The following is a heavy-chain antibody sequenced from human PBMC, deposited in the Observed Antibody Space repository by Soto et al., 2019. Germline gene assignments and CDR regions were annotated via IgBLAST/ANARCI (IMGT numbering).Heavy chain of an antibody. CDR2: ISGIGGST. J-gene: IGHJ4*02. D-gene: IGHD3-3*01. Sequence: EVQLLESGGGLVQPGGSLRLSCAASGFTFSSYAMSWVRQAPGKGLEWVSAISGIGGSTDYADSVTGRFTISRDNSMNTLYLQMNSLRAEDTAVYYCAKAAIFGVVITYFDYWGQGTLVTVFS. CDR3: AKAAIFGVVITYFDY. V-gene: IGHV3-23*01. CDR1: GFTFSSYA.